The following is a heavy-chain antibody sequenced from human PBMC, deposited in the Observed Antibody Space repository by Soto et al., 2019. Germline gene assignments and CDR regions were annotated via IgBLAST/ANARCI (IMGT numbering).Heavy chain of an antibody. CDR2: ISGSGGST. V-gene: IGHV3-23*01. CDR1: GFTFSSYA. CDR3: ATAGVVALRNYYYYMVV. J-gene: IGHJ6*03. D-gene: IGHD2-2*01. Sequence: EVQLLESGGGLVQPGGSLRLSCAASGFTFSSYAMSWVRQAPGKGLEWVSAISGSGGSTYYADSVKGRFTISRDNSKNTLNLQMNSLRAEDTVVYYCATAGVVALRNYYYYMVVLCKETAVTVSS.